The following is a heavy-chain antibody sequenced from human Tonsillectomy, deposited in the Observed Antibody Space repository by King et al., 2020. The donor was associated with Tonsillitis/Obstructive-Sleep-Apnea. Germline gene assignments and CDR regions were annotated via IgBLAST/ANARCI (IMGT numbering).Heavy chain of an antibody. J-gene: IGHJ6*02. V-gene: IGHV4-59*01. D-gene: IGHD6-13*01. CDR3: ARNLGIVTAGRDYGLDV. CDR1: GGSISTYY. Sequence: QLQESGPGLVKPSETLSLTCTVSGGSISTYYWSWLRQPPGKGLEWIGYINNSGSTNYNPSLKSRVTISVDTSKNQFSLKLSSVTAADTAVYFCARNLGIVTAGRDYGLDVWGQGTTVTVSS. CDR2: INNSGST.